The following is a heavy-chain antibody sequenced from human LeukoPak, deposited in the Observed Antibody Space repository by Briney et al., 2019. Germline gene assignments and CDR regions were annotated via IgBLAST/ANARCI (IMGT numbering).Heavy chain of an antibody. CDR3: VKEGGDNLTGLNWFDP. V-gene: IGHV3-64D*06. D-gene: IGHD3-9*01. CDR2: ISSNGGST. J-gene: IGHJ5*02. CDR1: GFTFSSYA. Sequence: AGGSLRLSCSASGFTFSSYAMHWVRQAPGKGLEYVSAISSNGGSTYYADSVKGRFTISRDNSKNTLYLQMSSLRAEDTAVYYCVKEGGDNLTGLNWFDPWGQGTLVTVSS.